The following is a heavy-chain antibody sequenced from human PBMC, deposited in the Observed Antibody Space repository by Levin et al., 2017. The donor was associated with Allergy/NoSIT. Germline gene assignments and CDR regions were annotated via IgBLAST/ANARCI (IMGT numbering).Heavy chain of an antibody. CDR3: AREATVTTTSAFDI. CDR1: GYTFTGYY. D-gene: IGHD4-17*01. V-gene: IGHV1-2*02. J-gene: IGHJ3*02. Sequence: ASVKVSCKASGYTFTGYYMHWVRQAPGQGLEWMGWINPNSGGTNYAQKFQGRVTMTRDTSISTAYMELSRLRSDDTAVYYCAREATVTTTSAFDIWGQGTMVTVSS. CDR2: INPNSGGT.